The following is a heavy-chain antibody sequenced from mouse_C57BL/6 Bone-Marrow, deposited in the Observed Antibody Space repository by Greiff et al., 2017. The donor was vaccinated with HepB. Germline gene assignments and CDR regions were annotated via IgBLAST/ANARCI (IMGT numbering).Heavy chain of an antibody. J-gene: IGHJ1*03. CDR3: ARHFWWYFDV. Sequence: QVQLKESGPELVKPGASVKISCKASGYAFSSSWMNWVKQRPGKGLEWIGRIYPGDGDTNYNGKFKGKATLTADKSSSTAYMQLSSLTSEDSAVYFCARHFWWYFDVWGTGTTVTVSS. V-gene: IGHV1-82*01. CDR1: GYAFSSSW. CDR2: IYPGDGDT.